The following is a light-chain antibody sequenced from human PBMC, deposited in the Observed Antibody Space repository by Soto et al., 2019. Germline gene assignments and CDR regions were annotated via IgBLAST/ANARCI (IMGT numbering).Light chain of an antibody. CDR1: SSDVGAYNY. V-gene: IGLV2-14*01. J-gene: IGLJ1*01. CDR3: SSHTRSSTYV. Sequence: QSVLTQPASVSGSPGQSITISCTGTSSDVGAYNYVSWYQQHPVKAPKLIIYEVNKRPSGVSNRFSGSKSGNTASLTISGLQAEDEADYYCSSHTRSSTYVFGTGTKATVL. CDR2: EVN.